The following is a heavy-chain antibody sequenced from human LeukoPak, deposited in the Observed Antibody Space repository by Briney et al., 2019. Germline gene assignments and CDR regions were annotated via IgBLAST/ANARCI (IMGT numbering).Heavy chain of an antibody. J-gene: IGHJ4*02. Sequence: GGSLRLSCAASGFTFDDYGMSWVRHAPGKGLEWVSGINWNGGSTGYADSVKGRFTISRDNAKNSLYLQMNSLRAEDTALYYCARVNYYYDSSGSYEFDYWGQGTLVTVSS. D-gene: IGHD3-22*01. CDR2: INWNGGST. CDR3: ARVNYYYDSSGSYEFDY. CDR1: GFTFDDYG. V-gene: IGHV3-20*04.